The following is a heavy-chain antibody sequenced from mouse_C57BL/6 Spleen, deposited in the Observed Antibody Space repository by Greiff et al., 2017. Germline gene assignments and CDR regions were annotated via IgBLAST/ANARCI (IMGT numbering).Heavy chain of an antibody. CDR3: ARHEDDLGDGYPYYYAMDY. Sequence: QVQLQQSGAELVKPGASVKLSCKASGYTFTEYTIHWVKQRSGQGLEWIGWFYPGSGSIKYNEKFKDKATLTADKSSSTVYMELSRLTSEDSAVYFCARHEDDLGDGYPYYYAMDYWGQGTSVTVSS. D-gene: IGHD2-3*01. CDR2: FYPGSGSI. V-gene: IGHV1-62-2*01. CDR1: GYTFTEYT. J-gene: IGHJ4*01.